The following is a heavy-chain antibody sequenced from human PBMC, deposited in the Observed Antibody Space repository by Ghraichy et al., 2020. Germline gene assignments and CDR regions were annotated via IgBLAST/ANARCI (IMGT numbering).Heavy chain of an antibody. CDR1: GYSFPTYW. J-gene: IGHJ3*02. Sequence: GESLNISCRGSGYSFPTYWIGWVRQMTGKGLEWIGIIFPSDSDTTYSPSFQGQVTISADRSISTAYLQWSSLKASDSAMYYCARQSGTYRDAFDIWGQGTMVTVSS. CDR3: ARQSGTYRDAFDI. V-gene: IGHV5-51*01. CDR2: IFPSDSDT. D-gene: IGHD1-26*01.